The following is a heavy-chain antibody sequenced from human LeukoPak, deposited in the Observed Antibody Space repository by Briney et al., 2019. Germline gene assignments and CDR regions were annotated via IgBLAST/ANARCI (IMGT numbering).Heavy chain of an antibody. CDR1: GFTFADYA. J-gene: IGHJ4*02. D-gene: IGHD1-26*01. CDR2: IKSKAYGGTV. Sequence: GGSLRLSCTVSGFTFADYAMTWVRQAPGKGLEWVGFIKSKAYGGTVEYAASVKGRFSISRDDSKSTAYLQVNSLQTEDTAVYYCTRSGIYRYFDYWGQGTLVTVSS. CDR3: TRSGIYRYFDY. V-gene: IGHV3-49*04.